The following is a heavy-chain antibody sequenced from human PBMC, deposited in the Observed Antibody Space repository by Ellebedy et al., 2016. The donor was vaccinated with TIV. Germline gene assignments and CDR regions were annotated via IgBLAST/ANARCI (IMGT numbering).Heavy chain of an antibody. CDR3: AREDGGNSPITY. V-gene: IGHV4-59*01. Sequence: SETLSLTXTVSGGSISSYYWSWIRQPPGKGLEWIGYIYYSGSTYYNPSLKSRVTISVDTSKNQFSLKLSSVTAADTAVYYCAREDGGNSPITYWGQGTLVTVSS. D-gene: IGHD4-23*01. CDR1: GGSISSYY. J-gene: IGHJ4*02. CDR2: IYYSGST.